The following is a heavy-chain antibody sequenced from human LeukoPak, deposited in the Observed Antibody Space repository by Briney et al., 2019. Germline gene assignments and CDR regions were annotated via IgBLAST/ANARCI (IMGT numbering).Heavy chain of an antibody. CDR3: ARVPGDGYNFDY. CDR1: GGTFSSYA. CDR2: IIPILGIA. J-gene: IGHJ4*02. V-gene: IGHV1-69*04. D-gene: IGHD5-24*01. Sequence: SVKVSCKASGGTFSSYAISWVRQAPGQGLEWMGRIIPILGIANYAQKFQGRVTITADKSTSTAYMELSSLRSEDTAVYHCARVPGDGYNFDYWGQGTLVTVSS.